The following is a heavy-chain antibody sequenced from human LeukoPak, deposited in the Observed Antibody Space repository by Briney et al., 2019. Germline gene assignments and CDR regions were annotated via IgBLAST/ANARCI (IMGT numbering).Heavy chain of an antibody. CDR3: ARGKVALDY. CDR1: GFTLRNYG. V-gene: IGHV3-33*01. Sequence: PGGSLRLSCAASGFTLRNYGIHWVRQAPGKGLEWVAVIWYDGRNKYFADSVKGRFNISRDISKNTVYLQMDSLRVEDTAVYYCARGKVALDYWGQGTLVTVSS. CDR2: IWYDGRNK. J-gene: IGHJ4*02. D-gene: IGHD2-15*01.